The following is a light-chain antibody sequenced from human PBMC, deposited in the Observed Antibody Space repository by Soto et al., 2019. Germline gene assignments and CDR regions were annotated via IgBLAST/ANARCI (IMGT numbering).Light chain of an antibody. CDR1: QSVSSSY. CDR3: HLYGSSPPST. Sequence: EIVLTQSPGTLSLSPGERATLSCRASQSVSSSYLAWYQQTPGQAPRLLIYGASSRATGIPDRFSGSGSGTDFTLTISRLEPEDFAVYYCHLYGSSPPSTFGQGTELEI. CDR2: GAS. J-gene: IGKJ2*02. V-gene: IGKV3-20*01.